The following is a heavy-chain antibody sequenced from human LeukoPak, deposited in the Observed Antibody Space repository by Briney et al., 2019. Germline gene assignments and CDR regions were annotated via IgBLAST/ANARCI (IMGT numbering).Heavy chain of an antibody. CDR2: IYSGGST. CDR3: ARPFSYDSSGDGASDY. Sequence: GGSLRLSCAASGFTVSSNYMSWVRQAPGKGLEWVSVIYSGGSTYYADSVKGRFTISRDNSKNTLYLQMNSLRAEDTAVYYCARPFSYDSSGDGASDYWGQGTLVTVSS. CDR1: GFTVSSNY. V-gene: IGHV3-66*01. J-gene: IGHJ4*02. D-gene: IGHD3-22*01.